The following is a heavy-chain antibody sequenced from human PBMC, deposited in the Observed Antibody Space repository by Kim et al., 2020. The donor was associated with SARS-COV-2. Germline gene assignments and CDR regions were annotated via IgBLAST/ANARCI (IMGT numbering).Heavy chain of an antibody. CDR2: INPNSGGT. CDR1: GYTFTGYY. V-gene: IGHV1-2*06. CDR3: ARVVADYYYGMDV. D-gene: IGHD6-13*01. J-gene: IGHJ6*02. Sequence: ASVKVSCKACGYTFTGYYMHWVRQAPGQGLEWMGRINPNSGGTNYAQKFQGRVTMTRDTSISTAYMELSRLRSDDTAVYYCARVVADYYYGMDVWGQGTTVTVSS.